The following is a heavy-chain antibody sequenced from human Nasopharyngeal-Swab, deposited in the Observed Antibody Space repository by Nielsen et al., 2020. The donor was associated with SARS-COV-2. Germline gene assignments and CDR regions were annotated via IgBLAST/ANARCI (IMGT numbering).Heavy chain of an antibody. Sequence: GGSLRLSCAASGFSFSTYTMNWVRQAPGKGLEWLSSISSDSGAKYHADPVKGRFTISRDNAKNSLYLEMNNLRAEDAAVYYCLRGDRRDYWGPGTLVSVSS. J-gene: IGHJ4*02. CDR3: LRGDRRDY. CDR2: ISSDSGAK. D-gene: IGHD3-22*01. CDR1: GFSFSTYT. V-gene: IGHV3-21*01.